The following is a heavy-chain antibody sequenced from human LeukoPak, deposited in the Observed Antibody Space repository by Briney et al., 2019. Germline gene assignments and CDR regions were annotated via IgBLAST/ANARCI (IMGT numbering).Heavy chain of an antibody. J-gene: IGHJ4*02. CDR2: ISAYNGNT. CDR1: GYTFTSYG. CDR3: ARELNCSGGSCYLFDY. V-gene: IGHV1-18*01. D-gene: IGHD2-15*01. Sequence: ASVKVSCKASGYTFTSYGISWVRQAPGQGLEWMGWISAYNGNTNYAQKLQGRVTMTTDTSTSTAYMELRSLRSDDTAVYYCARELNCSGGSCYLFDYWGQGTLVTVSS.